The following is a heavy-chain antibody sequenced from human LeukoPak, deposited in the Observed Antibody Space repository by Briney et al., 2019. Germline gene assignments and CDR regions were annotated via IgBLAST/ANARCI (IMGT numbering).Heavy chain of an antibody. CDR2: ISSNGGST. Sequence: PGGSLRLSCAASGFTFSSYAMHWVRQAPGKGLEYVSAISSNGGSTYYANSVKGRFTISRDNSKNTLFLQMGSLRAEDMAVYYCARGGSIAARPIDYWGQGTVTTVTS. CDR1: GFTFSSYA. D-gene: IGHD6-6*01. J-gene: IGHJ4*02. V-gene: IGHV3-64*01. CDR3: ARGGSIAARPIDY.